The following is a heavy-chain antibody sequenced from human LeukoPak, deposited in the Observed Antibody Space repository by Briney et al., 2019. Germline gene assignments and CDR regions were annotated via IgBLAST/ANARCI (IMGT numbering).Heavy chain of an antibody. CDR1: GYTFTSYD. CDR3: ARVLRAGFWSGYYMGY. J-gene: IGHJ4*02. D-gene: IGHD3-3*01. V-gene: IGHV1-8*03. CDR2: MNPNSGNT. Sequence: ASVKVSCKASGYTFTSYDINWVRQATGQGLEWMGWMNPNSGNTGYAQKFQGRVTITRNTSISTAYMELSSLRSEDTAVYYCARVLRAGFWSGYYMGYRGQGTLVTVSS.